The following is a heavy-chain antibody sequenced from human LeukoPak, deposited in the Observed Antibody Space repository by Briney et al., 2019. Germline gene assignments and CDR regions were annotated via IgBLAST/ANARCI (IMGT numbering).Heavy chain of an antibody. J-gene: IGHJ4*02. CDR1: GGSISSYY. Sequence: PSETLSLTCTVSGGSISSYYWSWIRQPPGKGLEWIGYIYYSGSTNYNPSLKSRVTISVDTSNNQFSLKLSSVTAADTAVYYCARGSTFGGVIVTDSWGQGTLVTVSS. CDR3: ARGSTFGGVIVTDS. D-gene: IGHD3-16*02. V-gene: IGHV4-59*01. CDR2: IYYSGST.